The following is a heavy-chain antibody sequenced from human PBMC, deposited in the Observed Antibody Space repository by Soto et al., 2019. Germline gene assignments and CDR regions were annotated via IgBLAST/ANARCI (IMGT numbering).Heavy chain of an antibody. J-gene: IGHJ5*02. CDR1: GFTFHSHA. CDR2: ISYDGSTK. CDR3: ARAQSSTVVTSSQFDP. Sequence: VGSLRLSCAASGFTFHSHAMNWVRQAPGKGLEWVAIISYDGSTKYYGDSVKGRFTISRDNSKSTVYLQLNSLRPEDTAVYYCARAQSSTVVTSSQFDPWGQGTLVTVSS. V-gene: IGHV3-30*04. D-gene: IGHD2-21*02.